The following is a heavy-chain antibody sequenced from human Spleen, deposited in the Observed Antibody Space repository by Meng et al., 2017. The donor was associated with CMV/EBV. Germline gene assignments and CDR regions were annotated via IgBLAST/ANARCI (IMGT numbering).Heavy chain of an antibody. CDR2: IGGNDGSA. CDR3: AKHSPSLRYGGNSVAVDY. CDR1: FTFGDYA. Sequence: FTFGDYAMSWVRQAPGKGLEWVSGIGGNDGSAYYVDSVEGRFTISRDNSKNTLSLQMTDLRADDTAVYYCAKHSPSLRYGGNSVAVDYWGQGSLVTVSS. D-gene: IGHD4-23*01. J-gene: IGHJ4*02. V-gene: IGHV3-23*01.